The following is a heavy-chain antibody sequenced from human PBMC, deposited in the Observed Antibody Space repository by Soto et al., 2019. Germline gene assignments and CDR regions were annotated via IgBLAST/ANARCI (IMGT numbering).Heavy chain of an antibody. CDR2: IYYSGST. D-gene: IGHD6-6*01. Sequence: SETLSLTCTVSGGSISSYYWSWIRQPPGKGLEWIGYIYYSGSTNYNPSLKSRVTISVDTSKNQFSLKLSSVTAADTAVYYCAILVIDARPSYYYYYYMDVWGKGTTVNVSS. J-gene: IGHJ6*03. CDR1: GGSISSYY. V-gene: IGHV4-59*01. CDR3: AILVIDARPSYYYYYYMDV.